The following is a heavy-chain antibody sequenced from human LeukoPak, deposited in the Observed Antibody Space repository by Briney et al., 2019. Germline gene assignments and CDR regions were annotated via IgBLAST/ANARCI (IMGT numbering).Heavy chain of an antibody. J-gene: IGHJ6*03. CDR3: ARNDLYYYYMDV. D-gene: IGHD1-1*01. Sequence: PSETLSLTCTVSGGSISSYYWSWIRQPAGKGLEWIGSIYYSGSTYYNPSLKSRVTISVDTSKNQFSLKLSSVTAADTAVYYCARNDLYYYYMDVWGKGTTVTVSS. CDR1: GGSISSYY. CDR2: IYYSGST. V-gene: IGHV4-59*05.